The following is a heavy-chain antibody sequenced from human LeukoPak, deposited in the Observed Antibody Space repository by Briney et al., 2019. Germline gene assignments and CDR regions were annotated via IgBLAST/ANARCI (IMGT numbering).Heavy chain of an antibody. Sequence: GGSLRLSCAASGFTFSSYWMSWVRQAPGKGLEWVANIKQDGSEKYYVDSVKGRFTISRDNAKNSLYLQMNSLRAEDTAVYYCARDPPAEDIVVVGTAAGDYWGQGTLVTVSS. J-gene: IGHJ4*02. D-gene: IGHD2-2*01. V-gene: IGHV3-7*01. CDR1: GFTFSSYW. CDR3: ARDPPAEDIVVVGTAAGDY. CDR2: IKQDGSEK.